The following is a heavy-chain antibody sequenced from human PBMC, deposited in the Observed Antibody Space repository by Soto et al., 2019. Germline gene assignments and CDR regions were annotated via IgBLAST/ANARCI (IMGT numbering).Heavy chain of an antibody. CDR3: AKDRQWLVQIPYDAFDI. V-gene: IGHV3-30*18. CDR2: ISYDGSNK. Sequence: GWSLRLSCAASGFTFSSYGMHWVRQAPGKGLEWVAVISYDGSNKYYADSVKGRFTISRDNSKNTLYLQMNSLRAEDTAVYYCAKDRQWLVQIPYDAFDIWGQGTMVTASS. D-gene: IGHD6-19*01. CDR1: GFTFSSYG. J-gene: IGHJ3*02.